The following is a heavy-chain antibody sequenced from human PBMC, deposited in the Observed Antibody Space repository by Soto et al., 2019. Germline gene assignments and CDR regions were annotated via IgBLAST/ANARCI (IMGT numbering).Heavy chain of an antibody. J-gene: IGHJ2*01. CDR2: INAGNGNT. Sequence: ASVKVSCKASGYTFTSYAMHWVRQAPGQRREWMGWINAGNGNTKYSQKFQGRVTITRDTSASTAYMELSRLRSEDTAVYYCARGGSLYWYFDLWGRGTLVTVS. CDR1: GYTFTSYA. D-gene: IGHD1-26*01. V-gene: IGHV1-3*01. CDR3: ARGGSLYWYFDL.